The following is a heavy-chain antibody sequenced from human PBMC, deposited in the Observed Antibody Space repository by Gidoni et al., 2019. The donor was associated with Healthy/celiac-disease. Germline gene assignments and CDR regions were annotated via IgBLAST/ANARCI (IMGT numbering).Heavy chain of an antibody. CDR3: ARDIVVVVAATLDAFDI. CDR1: GFTFSDYY. CDR2: SSSSSSYT. J-gene: IGHJ3*02. Sequence: QVQLVESGGGLVKPGGSLRLSCAASGFTFSDYYMSWIRQAPGKGLEWVSYSSSSSSYTNYADSVKGRFTISRDNAKNSLYLQMNSLRAEDTAVYYCARDIVVVVAATLDAFDIWGQGTMVTVSS. V-gene: IGHV3-11*06. D-gene: IGHD2-15*01.